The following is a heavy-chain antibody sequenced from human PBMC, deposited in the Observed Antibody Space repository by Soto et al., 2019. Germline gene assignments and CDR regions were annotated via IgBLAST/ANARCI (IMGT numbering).Heavy chain of an antibody. D-gene: IGHD3-3*02. V-gene: IGHV4-34*01. CDR2: INHSGST. J-gene: IGHJ6*02. CDR1: GYY. Sequence: GYYRIMNHQPPGKGLEWIGEINHSGSTNYNPSLKSRVTISVDTSKNQFSLKLSSVTAADTAVYYCARFSRTPYYYYYGMDVWGQGTTVTVSS. CDR3: ARFSRTPYYYYYGMDV.